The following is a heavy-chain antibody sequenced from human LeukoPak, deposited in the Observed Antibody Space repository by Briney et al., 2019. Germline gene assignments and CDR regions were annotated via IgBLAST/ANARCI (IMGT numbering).Heavy chain of an antibody. D-gene: IGHD4-17*01. CDR3: ARAMNGDSYFDY. V-gene: IGHV3-23*01. J-gene: IGHJ4*02. CDR1: GFTFNTYA. CDR2: ISGGGGST. Sequence: PGGSLRLSCAASGFTFNTYAMNWVRQAPGKGLEWVSAISGGGGSTYYADSVKGRFTISRDNSKNTLFLQMNSLRADDTAVYYCARAMNGDSYFDYWGQGTLVTVSS.